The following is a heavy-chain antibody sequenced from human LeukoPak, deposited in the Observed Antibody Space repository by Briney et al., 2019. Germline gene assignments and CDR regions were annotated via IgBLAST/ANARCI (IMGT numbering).Heavy chain of an antibody. D-gene: IGHD2-15*01. CDR2: IGGSGATT. J-gene: IGHJ4*02. CDR3: ARGCLGYCSGGSRGLFDY. CDR1: GFSFSAYG. V-gene: IGHV3-21*01. Sequence: GGSLRLSCAASGFSFSAYGMNWVRQAPGKGLEWVSAIGGSGATTYYADSVRGRFTISRDNAKNSVSLQMNNLRAEDTAVYYCARGCLGYCSGGSRGLFDYWGQGTLVTVSS.